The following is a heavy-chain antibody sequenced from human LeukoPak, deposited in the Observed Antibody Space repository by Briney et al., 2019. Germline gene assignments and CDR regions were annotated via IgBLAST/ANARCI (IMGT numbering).Heavy chain of an antibody. D-gene: IGHD2/OR15-2a*01. Sequence: GGSLRLSCAASGFTFSSYGMHWVRQAPGKGLEWVALIWYDGSNKYYADSVKGRLTISRDNSKNTLYLQMNNLRAEDTAVYYCAREGPRGNSQFDYWGQGTLVTVSS. V-gene: IGHV3-33*01. CDR3: AREGPRGNSQFDY. CDR2: IWYDGSNK. CDR1: GFTFSSYG. J-gene: IGHJ4*02.